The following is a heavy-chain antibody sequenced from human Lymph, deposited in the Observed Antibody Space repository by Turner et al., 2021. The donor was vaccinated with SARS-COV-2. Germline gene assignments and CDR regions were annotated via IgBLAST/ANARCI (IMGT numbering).Heavy chain of an antibody. Sequence: VHLLDSGGGLVPPVGSLRLSCAASGFTFSSYAMSWVRQEPGKGREWVSGISGSGGSTYYADSVKGRFTISRDNSKNTLYLQMNSLRAEDTAVYYCAKNEMAMIVVVITLFDYWGQGTLVTVSS. CDR2: ISGSGGST. V-gene: IGHV3-23*01. CDR3: AKNEMAMIVVVITLFDY. J-gene: IGHJ4*02. CDR1: GFTFSSYA. D-gene: IGHD3-22*01.